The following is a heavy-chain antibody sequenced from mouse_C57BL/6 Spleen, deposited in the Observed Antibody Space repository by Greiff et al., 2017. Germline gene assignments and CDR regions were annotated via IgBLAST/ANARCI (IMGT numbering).Heavy chain of an antibody. Sequence: VQLKESVAELVRPGASVKLSCTASGFNIKNTYMHWVKQRPEQGLEWIGRIDPANGNTKYAPKFQGKATITADTSSNTAYLQLSSLTSEDTAIYYCAYDYDGGAWFAYWGQGTLVTVSA. V-gene: IGHV14-3*01. J-gene: IGHJ3*01. CDR1: GFNIKNTY. D-gene: IGHD2-4*01. CDR3: AYDYDGGAWFAY. CDR2: IDPANGNT.